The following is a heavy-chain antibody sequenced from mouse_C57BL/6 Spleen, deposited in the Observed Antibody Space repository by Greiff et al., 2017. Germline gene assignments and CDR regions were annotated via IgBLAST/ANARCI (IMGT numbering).Heavy chain of an antibody. CDR3: ARETLITTVVGGGFAY. D-gene: IGHD1-1*01. CDR2: ISYDGSN. CDR1: GYSITSGYY. Sequence: ESGPGLVKPSQSLSLTCSVTGYSITSGYYWNWIRQFPGNKLEWMGYISYDGSNNYNPSLKNRISITRDTSKNQFFLKLNSVTTEDTATYYCARETLITTVVGGGFAYWGQGTLVTVSA. J-gene: IGHJ3*01. V-gene: IGHV3-6*01.